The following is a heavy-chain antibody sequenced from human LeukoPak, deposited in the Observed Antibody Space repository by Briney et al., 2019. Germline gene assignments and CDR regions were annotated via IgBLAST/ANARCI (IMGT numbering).Heavy chain of an antibody. CDR3: AKSARGNYYDSSGYYPFDY. Sequence: GGSLRLSCAASGFTVSSNYMSWVRQAPEKGLEWVSVIYSGGSTYYADSVKGRFTISRDNSKNTLYLQMNSLRAEDTAVYYCAKSARGNYYDSSGYYPFDYWGQGTLVTVSS. V-gene: IGHV3-66*01. CDR1: GFTVSSNY. D-gene: IGHD3-22*01. J-gene: IGHJ4*02. CDR2: IYSGGST.